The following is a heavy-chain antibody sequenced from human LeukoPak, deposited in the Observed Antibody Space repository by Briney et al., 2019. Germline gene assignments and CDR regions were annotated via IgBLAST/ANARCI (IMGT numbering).Heavy chain of an antibody. CDR1: GGSISSYY. Sequence: SETLSLTCTVSGGSISSYYWSWIRQPPGKGLEWIGYMYYSGSTYYNPSLKSRVTISVDTSKNQFSLKLSSVTAADTAVYYCARGPYYFDYWGQGTLVTVSS. V-gene: IGHV4-59*12. J-gene: IGHJ4*02. CDR2: MYYSGST. CDR3: ARGPYYFDY.